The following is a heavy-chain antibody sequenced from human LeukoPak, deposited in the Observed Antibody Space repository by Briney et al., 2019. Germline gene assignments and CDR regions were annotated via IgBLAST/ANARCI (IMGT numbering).Heavy chain of an antibody. CDR1: GGSISSYY. D-gene: IGHD3-10*01. V-gene: IGHV4-59*01. CDR3: ARGKKRGSGSYYLGY. J-gene: IGHJ4*02. Sequence: SETLSLTCTVSGGSISSYYWSWIRQPPGKGLEWIGYIYYSGSTNYNPSLKSRVTISVDTSKNQFSLKLSSVTAADTAVYYCARGKKRGSGSYYLGYWGQGTLVTVSS. CDR2: IYYSGST.